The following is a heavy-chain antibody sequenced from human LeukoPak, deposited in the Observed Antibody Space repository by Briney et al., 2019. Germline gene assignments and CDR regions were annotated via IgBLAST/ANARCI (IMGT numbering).Heavy chain of an antibody. CDR1: GFTFSDYY. D-gene: IGHD5/OR15-5a*01. CDR2: ISSSSSYT. CDR3: VRAVSVSSYYFDC. Sequence: PGGSLGRSCAASGFTFSDYYMSWIRQAPGKGLEWISYISSSSSYTNYVDSVKGRFTISRDNAKNSLYLQMNSLRAEDTAVYYCVRAVSVSSYYFDCWGQGTLVTVPS. V-gene: IGHV3-11*05. J-gene: IGHJ4*02.